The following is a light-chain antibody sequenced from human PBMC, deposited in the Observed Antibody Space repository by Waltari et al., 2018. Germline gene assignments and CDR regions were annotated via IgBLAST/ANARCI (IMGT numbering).Light chain of an antibody. CDR3: CSYAGTWL. CDR2: QGT. V-gene: IGLV2-23*01. J-gene: IGLJ3*02. CDR1: NNDVGTYDL. Sequence: QSALTQPASMSASPGQSITISCTATNNDVGTYDLVSWYHQHPGRAPKLLIFQGTKRPSEVSGRFSGSKFADTASLTISGLQPEDEADYYCCSYAGTWLFGGGTKVTVL.